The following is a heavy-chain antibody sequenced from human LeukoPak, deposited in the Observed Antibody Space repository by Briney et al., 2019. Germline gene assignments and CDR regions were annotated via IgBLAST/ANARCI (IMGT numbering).Heavy chain of an antibody. J-gene: IGHJ5*02. Sequence: ASVKVSCKTSGYSFTDYYIHWVRQAPGQGLEWMGWINTKSGRTSSARKFQGRVTMTRDPSITTVYMDMAWLTSDDTAIYFCARADFIDAGPYLIGPWGQGTPVTVSS. CDR3: ARADFIDAGPYLIGP. D-gene: IGHD3-3*01. CDR1: GYSFTDYY. CDR2: INTKSGRT. V-gene: IGHV1-2*02.